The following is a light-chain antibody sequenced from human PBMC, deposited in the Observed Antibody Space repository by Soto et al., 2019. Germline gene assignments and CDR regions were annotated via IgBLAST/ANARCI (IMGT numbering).Light chain of an antibody. CDR3: QQYESDFLT. V-gene: IGKV1-5*01. Sequence: IQMTQSASTLSASAGDRVTISXRASHSSSMWLPWYQQKPGXAPNXXXYTXSSWGRGGPLRCSGSGSGTEFTLTISSLHPYDFSNYYCQQYESDFLTFGGGTKVEIK. CDR1: HSSSMW. CDR2: TXS. J-gene: IGKJ4*02.